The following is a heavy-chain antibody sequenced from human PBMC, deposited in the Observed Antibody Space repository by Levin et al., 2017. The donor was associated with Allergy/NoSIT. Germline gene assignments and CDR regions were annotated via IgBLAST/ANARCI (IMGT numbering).Heavy chain of an antibody. D-gene: IGHD1-1*01. J-gene: IGHJ3*01. V-gene: IGHV1-46*03. Sequence: GESLKISCKASGYTFSSYYMHWVRQAPGQGLEWMGIINTSGGGTSYAQKFKGRVTVTRDTSTSTVYMELSSLRSEDTAMYYCARDQYDGRDALDVWGQGTMVTVSS. CDR1: GYTFSSYY. CDR2: INTSGGGT. CDR3: ARDQYDGRDALDV.